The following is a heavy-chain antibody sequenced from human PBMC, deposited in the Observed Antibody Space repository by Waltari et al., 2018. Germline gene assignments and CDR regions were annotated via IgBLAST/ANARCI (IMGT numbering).Heavy chain of an antibody. D-gene: IGHD6-19*01. CDR1: GGSISSYY. V-gene: IGHV4-59*01. J-gene: IGHJ5*02. CDR2: IYYSGST. CDR3: ARDVSSGWYRDNWFDP. Sequence: QVQLQESGPGLVKPSETLSLTCTVSGGSISSYYWSWIRQPPGKGLEWIGYIYYSGSTNYNPALKSRVTISVDTSKNQFSLKLSSVTAADTAVYYCARDVSSGWYRDNWFDPWGQGTLVTVSS.